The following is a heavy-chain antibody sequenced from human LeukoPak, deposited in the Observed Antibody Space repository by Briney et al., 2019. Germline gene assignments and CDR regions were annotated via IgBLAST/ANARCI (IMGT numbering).Heavy chain of an antibody. V-gene: IGHV1-2*02. D-gene: IGHD4-23*01. CDR2: INPNGGGT. CDR3: ARVYRVLRGNRGILGY. CDR1: GYTFTGYY. Sequence: ASVKVSCKASGYTFTGYYMHWVRQAPGQGLEWMGWINPNGGGTNYAQKFQGRVTMTRNTSISTAYMELSSLRSEDTAVYYCARVYRVLRGNRGILGYWGQGTLVTVSS. J-gene: IGHJ4*02.